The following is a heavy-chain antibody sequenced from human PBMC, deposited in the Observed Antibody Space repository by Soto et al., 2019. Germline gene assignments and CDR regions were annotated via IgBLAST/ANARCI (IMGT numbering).Heavy chain of an antibody. J-gene: IGHJ6*02. D-gene: IGHD4-17*01. CDR3: ASRMWDYGDYVIDYYYGMDV. V-gene: IGHV3-23*01. CDR2: ISGSGGST. CDR1: GFTFSSYA. Sequence: EVQLLESGGGLVQPGGSLRLSCAASGFTFSSYAMSWVRQAPGKGLEWVSAISGSGGSTYYADSVKGRFTISRDNSKNQLYLQMNSLRAEDTAVYYCASRMWDYGDYVIDYYYGMDVWGQGTTVTVSS.